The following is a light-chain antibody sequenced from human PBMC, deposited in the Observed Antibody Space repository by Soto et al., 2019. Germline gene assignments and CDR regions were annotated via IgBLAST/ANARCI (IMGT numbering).Light chain of an antibody. CDR2: HAS. CDR3: QQSYTFPET. V-gene: IGKV1-39*01. CDR1: PSISSS. Sequence: DIQMTQSPSSLSAPVGDRVTITCRASPSISSSLNWYQQKPGRAPQLLIYHASSLPSGVPSRFSGSGSGTDFTLTISNLQPEDFATYYCQQSYTFPETFGQGTKLEIK. J-gene: IGKJ2*01.